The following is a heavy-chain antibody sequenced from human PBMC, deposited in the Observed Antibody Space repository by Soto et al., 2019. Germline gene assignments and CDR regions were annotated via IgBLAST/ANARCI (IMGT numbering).Heavy chain of an antibody. V-gene: IGHV3-30-3*01. CDR2: ISYDGSNK. CDR3: ARGRASGSNYVRDYFDY. J-gene: IGHJ4*02. D-gene: IGHD4-4*01. CDR1: GFTFSSYA. Sequence: GGSLRLSCAASGFTFSSYAMHWVRQAPGKGLEWVAVISYDGSNKYYADSVKGRFTISRDNSKNTLYLQMNSLRAEDTAVYYCARGRASGSNYVRDYFDYWGQGTLVTVSS.